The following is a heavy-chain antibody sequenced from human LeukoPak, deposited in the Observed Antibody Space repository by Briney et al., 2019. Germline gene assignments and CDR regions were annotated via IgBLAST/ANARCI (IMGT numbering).Heavy chain of an antibody. CDR1: GYTFTNLD. V-gene: IGHV1-8*01. Sequence: GASVKVSCKASGYTFTNLDINWVRQATGQGLEWMGWMNPNNGITDHAQKFQGRVAMTRDTSTGTAYMELSSLTFEDTAVYYCARGFDGGVDFWGQGTLITVSS. D-gene: IGHD4-23*01. CDR2: MNPNNGIT. CDR3: ARGFDGGVDF. J-gene: IGHJ4*02.